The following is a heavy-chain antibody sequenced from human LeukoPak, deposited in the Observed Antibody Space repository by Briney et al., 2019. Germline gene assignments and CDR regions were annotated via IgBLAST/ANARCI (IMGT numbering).Heavy chain of an antibody. CDR2: NNPNSGGT. Sequence: ASVKVSCKASGYTFTGYYMHWVRQAPGQGLEWMGWNNPNSGGTNYAQKFQGRVTMTRDTSISTAYMELSRLRSDDTAVYYCARGLSLGTLGMDVWGQGTTVTVSS. V-gene: IGHV1-2*02. J-gene: IGHJ6*02. D-gene: IGHD3-16*01. CDR1: GYTFTGYY. CDR3: ARGLSLGTLGMDV.